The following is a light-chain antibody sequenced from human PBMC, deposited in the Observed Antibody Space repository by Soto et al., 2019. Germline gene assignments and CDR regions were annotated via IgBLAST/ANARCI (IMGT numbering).Light chain of an antibody. CDR2: AAS. CDR3: QQANSFQLT. CDR1: QDINNW. J-gene: IGKJ4*01. Sequence: DIQMTQSPSSVSASVGDRVTITCRASQDINNWLAWYQQKPGKAPKLLIYAASTLQSGVPSRFSGSGSGTDFTLTISSLQPEDFATYSRQQANSFQLTFGGGTRVEIK. V-gene: IGKV1-12*01.